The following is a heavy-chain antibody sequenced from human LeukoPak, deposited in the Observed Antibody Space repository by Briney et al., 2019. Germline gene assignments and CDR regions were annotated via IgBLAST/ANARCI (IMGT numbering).Heavy chain of an antibody. D-gene: IGHD3-10*01. J-gene: IGHJ6*02. CDR1: GFTFNSYT. CDR2: MSSDGNKK. V-gene: IGHV3-30-3*01. CDR3: ARGDYDLSGSYHYGMDV. Sequence: SGRSLRLSCAAPGFTFNSYTMHWVRQAPGKGLEWVAVMSSDGNKKFYAEYVKGRFTISRDNSENTLYLEMSSLRGEDTAVYYCARGDYDLSGSYHYGMDVWGQGTTVTVSS.